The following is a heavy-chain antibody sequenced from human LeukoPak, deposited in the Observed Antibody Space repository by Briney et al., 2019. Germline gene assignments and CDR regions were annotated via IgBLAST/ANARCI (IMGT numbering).Heavy chain of an antibody. D-gene: IGHD4-17*01. J-gene: IGHJ4*02. CDR3: ARDIHTGTTGREY. Sequence: LSLTCAVYGGSFSGYYWSWIRQPPGKGLEWVSYISSSSSTIYYADSVRGRFTISRDNAKNSVYLQMNSLRAEDTAIYYCARDIHTGTTGREYWGQGILVTVSS. CDR2: ISSSSSTI. V-gene: IGHV3-11*01. CDR1: GGSFSGYY.